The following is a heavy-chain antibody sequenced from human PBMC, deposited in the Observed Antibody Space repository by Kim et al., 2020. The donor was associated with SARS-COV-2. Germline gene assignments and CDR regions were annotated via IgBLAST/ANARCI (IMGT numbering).Heavy chain of an antibody. V-gene: IGHV3-21*01. Sequence: ADSVRGRFTISRDNAKNSLYLQLNSLRAEDTAVYYCARGPSYSGTWFYVDSWGPGTRVTVSA. D-gene: IGHD6-13*01. J-gene: IGHJ4*02. CDR3: ARGPSYSGTWFYVDS.